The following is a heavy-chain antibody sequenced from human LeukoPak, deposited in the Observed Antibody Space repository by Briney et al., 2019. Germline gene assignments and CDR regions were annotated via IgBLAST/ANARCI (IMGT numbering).Heavy chain of an antibody. Sequence: GSLRLSCAASGFTFSSYWMSWVRRAPGKGLEWIGSIYYSGSTYYNPSLKSRVTISVDTSKNQFSLKLSSVTAADTAVYYCARGLGPFWWQRGDSDYWGQGTLVTVSS. D-gene: IGHD2-21*01. J-gene: IGHJ4*02. CDR3: ARGLGPFWWQRGDSDY. V-gene: IGHV4-39*07. CDR2: IYYSGST. CDR1: GFTFSSYW.